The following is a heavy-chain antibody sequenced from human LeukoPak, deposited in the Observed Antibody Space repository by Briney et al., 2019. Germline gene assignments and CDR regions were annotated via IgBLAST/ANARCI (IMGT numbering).Heavy chain of an antibody. CDR3: ARQSITMVRGVTGSNDY. V-gene: IGHV4-39*01. J-gene: IGHJ4*02. CDR1: GGSISSYY. Sequence: SETLSLTCTVSGGSISSYYWGWIRQPPGKGLEWIGSIYYSGSTYYNPSLKSRVTISVDTSKNQFSLKLSSVTAADTAVYYCARQSITMVRGVTGSNDYWGQGTLVTVSS. CDR2: IYYSGST. D-gene: IGHD3-10*01.